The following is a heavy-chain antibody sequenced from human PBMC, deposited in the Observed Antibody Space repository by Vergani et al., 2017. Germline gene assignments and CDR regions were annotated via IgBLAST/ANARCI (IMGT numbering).Heavy chain of an antibody. J-gene: IGHJ5*02. V-gene: IGHV3-33*08. D-gene: IGHD1-14*01. CDR1: GFTFSTYA. Sequence: VQLLESGGSLKQPGGSVRLSCAASGFTFSTYAMHWVRQAPGKGLEWVAVTWYEGNNKQYADSVKGRFTISRDNSKSTMYLQMNSLRDEDKGVYYCARDLRLLYNRFDPWGQGTLVTVSS. CDR3: ARDLRLLYNRFDP. CDR2: TWYEGNNK.